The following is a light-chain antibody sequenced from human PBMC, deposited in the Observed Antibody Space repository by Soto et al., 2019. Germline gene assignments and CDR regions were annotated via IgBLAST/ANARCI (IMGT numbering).Light chain of an antibody. V-gene: IGLV2-14*01. Sequence: QSALTQPSSVSGSPGQSITISCTGTSSDVGGYNYVSWYQQHPGKAPKFIIYDVSNRPSGVSNRFSGSKSGNTASLTISGVQAEYEADYYCSSYTTSNTRQIVFGTGPKLTVL. CDR1: SSDVGGYNY. CDR2: DVS. J-gene: IGLJ1*01. CDR3: SSYTTSNTRQIV.